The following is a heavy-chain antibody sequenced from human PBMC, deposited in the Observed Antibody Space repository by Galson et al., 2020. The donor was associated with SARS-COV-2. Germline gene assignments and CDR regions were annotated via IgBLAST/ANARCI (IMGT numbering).Heavy chain of an antibody. CDR1: GGSISSYY. D-gene: IGHD4-17*01. CDR2: IYYSGST. CDR3: ARDSFPDYGDYEGAFDI. Sequence: PSETLSLTCTVTGGSISSYYWSWIRQPPGKGLEWLGYIYYSGSTNYNPSLKSRVTISVDTSKNQFSLKLSSVTAADTAVYYCARDSFPDYGDYEGAFDIWGQGTMVTVSS. V-gene: IGHV4-59*01. J-gene: IGHJ3*02.